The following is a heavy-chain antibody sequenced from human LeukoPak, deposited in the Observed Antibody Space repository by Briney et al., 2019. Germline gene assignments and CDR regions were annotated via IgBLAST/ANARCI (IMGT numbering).Heavy chain of an antibody. V-gene: IGHV4-59*01. CDR3: ARASYYYDSSGYPVIYFDY. Sequence: PSETLSLTCTVYGGSISSYYWSWIRQPPWKGLEWIGYIYYSGSTNYNPSLKSRVTISVDTSKNQFSLKLSSVTAADTAVYYCARASYYYDSSGYPVIYFDYWGQGTLVTVSS. CDR2: IYYSGST. D-gene: IGHD3-22*01. CDR1: GGSISSYY. J-gene: IGHJ4*02.